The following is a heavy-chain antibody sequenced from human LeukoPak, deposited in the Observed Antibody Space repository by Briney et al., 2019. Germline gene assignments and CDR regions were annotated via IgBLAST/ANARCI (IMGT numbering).Heavy chain of an antibody. Sequence: GRSLRLSCAASGFTFSSCAMHWVRQAPGKGLEWVAVISYDGSNKYYADSVKGRFTISRDNSKNTLYLQMNSLRAEDTAVYYCARGLGDYGDYVVDYWGQGTLVTVSS. D-gene: IGHD4-17*01. J-gene: IGHJ4*02. CDR1: GFTFSSCA. V-gene: IGHV3-30-3*01. CDR2: ISYDGSNK. CDR3: ARGLGDYGDYVVDY.